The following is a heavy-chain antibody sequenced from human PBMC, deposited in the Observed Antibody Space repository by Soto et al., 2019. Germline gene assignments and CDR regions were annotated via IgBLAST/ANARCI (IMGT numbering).Heavy chain of an antibody. CDR3: AKDGSGSTMYYYYGMDV. CDR1: GFTFDDYA. V-gene: IGHV3-9*01. CDR2: ISWNSGSI. Sequence: PVGSLRLSCAASGFTFDDYAMHWVRQAPGKGLEWVSGISWNSGSIGYADSVKGRFTISRDNAKNSLYLQMNSLRAEDTALYYCAKDGSGSTMYYYYGMDVWGQGTTVTVSS. J-gene: IGHJ6*02. D-gene: IGHD3-10*01.